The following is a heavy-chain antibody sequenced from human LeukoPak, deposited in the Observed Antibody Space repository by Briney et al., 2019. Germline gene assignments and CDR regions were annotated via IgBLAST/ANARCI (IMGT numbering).Heavy chain of an antibody. Sequence: SETLSLTCTVSGGSISSYYWSWIRQPPGKGLEWIGSIYYSGSTYYNPSLKSRVTISVDTSKNQFSLKLSSVTAADTAVYYCARAMVRGVSPFDYWGQGTLVTVSS. D-gene: IGHD3-10*01. CDR1: GGSISSYY. CDR3: ARAMVRGVSPFDY. J-gene: IGHJ4*02. CDR2: IYYSGST. V-gene: IGHV4-59*05.